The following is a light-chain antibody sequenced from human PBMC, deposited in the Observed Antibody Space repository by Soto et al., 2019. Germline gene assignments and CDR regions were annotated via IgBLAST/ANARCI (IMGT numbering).Light chain of an antibody. CDR2: EVI. J-gene: IGLJ2*01. V-gene: IGLV2-23*02. Sequence: QSVLTQSASVFGSPGQSITISCTGTSSDVGRYNLISWYQQHPGTAPKLMIYEVIKRPSGVSNRFSGSKSGNTASLTISGLQGEDEADYFCCSYAGSNTVIFGGGTKVTVL. CDR3: CSYAGSNTVI. CDR1: SSDVGRYNL.